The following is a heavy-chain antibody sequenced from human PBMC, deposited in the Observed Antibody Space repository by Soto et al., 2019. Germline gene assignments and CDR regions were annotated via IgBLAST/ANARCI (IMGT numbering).Heavy chain of an antibody. Sequence: SSVKVSCKASGGTFSSYTVSWGRQAPGQGLEWMGRIIPILTITNYAQRFQGRVTMTGDKSTSTAYMELSSLRSDDTAVYYCAREVHTGIAAAGHAFDIWGQGTMVTVSS. J-gene: IGHJ3*02. CDR1: GGTFSSYT. CDR3: AREVHTGIAAAGHAFDI. CDR2: IIPILTIT. V-gene: IGHV1-69*04. D-gene: IGHD6-13*01.